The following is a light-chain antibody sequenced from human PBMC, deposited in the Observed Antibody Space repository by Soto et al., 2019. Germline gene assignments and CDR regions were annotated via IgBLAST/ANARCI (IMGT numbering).Light chain of an antibody. Sequence: QSALTQPASVSGSPGQSITISCTGTSSDTAGYNYVSWYQQHPGKAPKLMIYEVSNRPSGVSNRFSGSKSGNTASLTISGLQAEDEADYYCSSYTSDWGVFGTGTKVTVL. CDR2: EVS. J-gene: IGLJ1*01. V-gene: IGLV2-14*01. CDR3: SSYTSDWGV. CDR1: SSDTAGYNY.